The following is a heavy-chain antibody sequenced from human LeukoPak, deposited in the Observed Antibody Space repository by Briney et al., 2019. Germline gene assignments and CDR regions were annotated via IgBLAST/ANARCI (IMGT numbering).Heavy chain of an antibody. CDR3: ASSLFDP. V-gene: IGHV4-4*02. J-gene: IGHJ5*02. CDR1: GGSVSSRNW. CDR2: IYHSGST. Sequence: SGTLSLTCAVSGGSVSSRNWWSWFRQAPGKGLEWIGEIYHSGSTTYNPHFMGRVIMSVDKSKNQFSLTLTSVTAADTAVYYCASSLFDPWGQGILVTVSS.